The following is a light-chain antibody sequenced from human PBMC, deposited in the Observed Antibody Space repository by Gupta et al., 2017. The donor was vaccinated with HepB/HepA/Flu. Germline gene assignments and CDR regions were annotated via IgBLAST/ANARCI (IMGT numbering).Light chain of an antibody. J-gene: IGLJ2*01. CDR2: EVS. CDR1: SSDVGSYNL. Sequence: QSALTQPASVSGSPGQSITLSCPGTSSDVGSYNLVSWYQQHPGNAPKLMIYEVSKRPSGVSNRFSGSKSGNTASLTSSGLQAEDEADYYCCSYAGSSTHVVFGGGTKLTVL. V-gene: IGLV2-23*02. CDR3: CSYAGSSTHVV.